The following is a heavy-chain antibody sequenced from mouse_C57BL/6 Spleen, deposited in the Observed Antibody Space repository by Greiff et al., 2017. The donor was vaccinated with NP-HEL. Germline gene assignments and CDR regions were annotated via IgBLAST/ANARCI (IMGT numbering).Heavy chain of an antibody. J-gene: IGHJ1*03. D-gene: IGHD1-1*01. CDR1: GFTFTDYY. CDR2: IRNKANGYTT. Sequence: EVHLVESGGGLVQPGGSLSLSCAASGFTFTDYYMSWVRQPPGKALEWLGFIRNKANGYTTEYSASVKVRFTITRDNSQSILYLQMNALGAEDSATYYCAKSGSDYRYFDVWGTATTVTVST. CDR3: AKSGSDYRYFDV. V-gene: IGHV7-3*01.